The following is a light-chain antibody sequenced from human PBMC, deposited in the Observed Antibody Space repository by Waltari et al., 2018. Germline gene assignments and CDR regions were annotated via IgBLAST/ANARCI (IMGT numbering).Light chain of an antibody. J-gene: IGLJ2*01. CDR2: DVT. CDR1: SGDIGGYHY. V-gene: IGLV2-14*03. CDR3: TSYTSTNTVI. Sequence: APPHPPSVSGSPGETITVPCAATSGDIGGYHYASWYQQHPGKAPKLMIYDVTRWPSGVSNRFSGSKSGNTASLTISGLQAEDEADYYCTSYTSTNTVIFGGGTKVTV.